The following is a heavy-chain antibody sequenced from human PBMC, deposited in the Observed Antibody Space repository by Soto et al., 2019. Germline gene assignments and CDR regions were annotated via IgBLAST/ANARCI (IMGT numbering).Heavy chain of an antibody. V-gene: IGHV3-30-3*01. CDR2: ISYDGSNK. Sequence: GGSLRLSCAASGFTFSSYAMHWVRQAPGKGLEWVAVISYDGSNKYYADSVKGRFTISRDNSKNTLYLQMNSLRAEDTAVYYCARDPLKRYSYGLFDYWGQGTLVTVSS. CDR3: ARDPLKRYSYGLFDY. D-gene: IGHD5-18*01. J-gene: IGHJ4*02. CDR1: GFTFSSYA.